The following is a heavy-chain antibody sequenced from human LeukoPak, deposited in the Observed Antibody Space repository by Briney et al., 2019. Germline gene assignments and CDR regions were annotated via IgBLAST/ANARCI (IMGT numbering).Heavy chain of an antibody. Sequence: GGSLGLSCAASGFIFSSYAMSWVRLAPGKGLEWISVPNGSGGRTDYADSVKGRFTISRDNSKNTLYLQMNSLRAEDTAVYYCAKTALAVAGIVPVESELDYWGQGTLVTVSS. J-gene: IGHJ4*02. CDR1: GFIFSSYA. CDR2: PNGSGGRT. D-gene: IGHD6-19*01. V-gene: IGHV3-23*01. CDR3: AKTALAVAGIVPVESELDY.